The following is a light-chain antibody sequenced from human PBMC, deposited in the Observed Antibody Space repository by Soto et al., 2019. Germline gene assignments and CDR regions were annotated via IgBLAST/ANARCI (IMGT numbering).Light chain of an antibody. V-gene: IGKV3-20*01. CDR3: QRYGYPQRT. Sequence: IVLTQSPGTLSLSPGERATLSCRASQTGSNSYLAWYQQKAGQAPRLLIYGVSTRATGIPDRFSGSGYGTEFALTISRLEPEHFALYICQRYGYPQRTLGPGIKV. CDR1: QTGSNSY. CDR2: GVS. J-gene: IGKJ1*01.